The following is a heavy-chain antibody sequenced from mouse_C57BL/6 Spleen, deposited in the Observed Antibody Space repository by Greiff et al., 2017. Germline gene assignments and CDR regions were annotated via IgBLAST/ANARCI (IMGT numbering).Heavy chain of an antibody. CDR1: GYTFTDYY. J-gene: IGHJ1*03. CDR2: IYPGSGNT. V-gene: IGHV1-76*01. D-gene: IGHD1-1*01. Sequence: QVQLQQSGAELVRPGASVKLSCKASGYTFTDYYINWVKQRPGQGLEWIARIYPGSGNTYYNEKFKGKATLTAEKSSSTAYMQLSSLTSEDSAVYFCARGGFGSSLWYFDVWGTGTTVTVSS. CDR3: ARGGFGSSLWYFDV.